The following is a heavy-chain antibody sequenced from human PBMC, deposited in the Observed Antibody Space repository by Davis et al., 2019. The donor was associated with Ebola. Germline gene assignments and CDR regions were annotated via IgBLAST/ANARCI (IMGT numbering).Heavy chain of an antibody. V-gene: IGHV1-8*02. Sequence: ASVKVSCKASGYTFNNYGVSWVRQAPGQGLEWMGWMNPNSGNTGYAQKFQGRVTMTRNTSISTAYMELSSLRSEDTAVYYCAREMATNLFYYGMDVWGKGTTVTVSS. D-gene: IGHD5-24*01. CDR3: AREMATNLFYYGMDV. CDR2: MNPNSGNT. CDR1: GYTFNNYG. J-gene: IGHJ6*04.